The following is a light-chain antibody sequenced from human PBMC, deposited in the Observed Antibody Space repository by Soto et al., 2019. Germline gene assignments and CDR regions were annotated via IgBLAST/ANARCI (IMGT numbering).Light chain of an antibody. CDR2: GAS. CDR3: HRYNNWPHT. CDR1: QSVGSK. J-gene: IGKJ2*01. Sequence: EIVMTQSPATLSVSPGQRATLSCRASQSVGSKLAWYQQKTGQAPRLLIYGASTRATGVPARFSGSGSGTDFTLTISGLQSEDSAVYYCHRYNNWPHTFGQGTKLEIK. V-gene: IGKV3-15*01.